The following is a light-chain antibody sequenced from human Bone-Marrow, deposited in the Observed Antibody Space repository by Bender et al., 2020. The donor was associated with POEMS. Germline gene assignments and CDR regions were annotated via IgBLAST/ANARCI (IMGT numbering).Light chain of an antibody. CDR2: SNT. Sequence: QSVLTQSPSASGTPGQRVTISCSGSSSNIGSNTVNWYQHLPGTAPKLLMYSNTQRPSGVPDRFSGSKSGTSASLAISGLQSDDEADYFCAAWDDSLNGVLFGGGTKLTVL. CDR1: SSNIGSNT. CDR3: AAWDDSLNGVL. V-gene: IGLV1-44*01. J-gene: IGLJ2*01.